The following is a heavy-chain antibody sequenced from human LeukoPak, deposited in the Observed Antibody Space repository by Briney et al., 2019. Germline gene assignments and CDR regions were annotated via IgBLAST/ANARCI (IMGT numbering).Heavy chain of an antibody. Sequence: GASVKVSCKASGYTFTSYGISWVRQAPGQGLEWMGWISAYNGNTNYAQKLQGRVTMTTDTSTSTAYMELRSLRSDDTAVYYCARGLLLDWNYEFNYYFDYWGQGTLVTVSS. J-gene: IGHJ4*02. CDR3: ARGLLLDWNYEFNYYFDY. CDR2: ISAYNGNT. CDR1: GYTFTSYG. D-gene: IGHD1-7*01. V-gene: IGHV1-18*01.